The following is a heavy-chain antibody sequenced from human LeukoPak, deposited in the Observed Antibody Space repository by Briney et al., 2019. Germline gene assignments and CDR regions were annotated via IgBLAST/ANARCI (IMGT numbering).Heavy chain of an antibody. CDR1: GFTVSSNY. J-gene: IGHJ3*02. CDR3: ARVFLTGGAFDI. D-gene: IGHD3-9*01. Sequence: WGVLRLSCAASGFTVSSNYMSWVRQAPGKGLEWVSVIYSGGSTYYADSVKGRFTISRDNSKNTLYLQMNSLRAEDTAVYYCARVFLTGGAFDIWGQGTMVTVSS. CDR2: IYSGGST. V-gene: IGHV3-53*01.